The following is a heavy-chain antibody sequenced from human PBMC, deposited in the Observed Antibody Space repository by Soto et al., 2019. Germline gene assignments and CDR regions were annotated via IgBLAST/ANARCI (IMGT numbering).Heavy chain of an antibody. CDR2: ISGSSDST. J-gene: IGHJ4*02. CDR3: AIMGGFGTGWSEY. Sequence: EVQLLESGGGLVQPGGSLRLSCAASGFTFNNYAMSWVRQAPGKGLEWVSGISGSSDSTYYADSVKGRFTISRDNSESTLYLHMSSLRAEDTAVYYCAIMGGFGTGWSEYWGQGTLVTVSS. D-gene: IGHD6-19*01. CDR1: GFTFNNYA. V-gene: IGHV3-23*01.